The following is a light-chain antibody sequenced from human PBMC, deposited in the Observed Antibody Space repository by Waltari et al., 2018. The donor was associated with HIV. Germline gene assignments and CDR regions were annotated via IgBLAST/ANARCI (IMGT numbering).Light chain of an antibody. V-gene: IGKV1-9*01. CDR1: QDINFY. CDR2: TAS. J-gene: IGKJ1*01. CDR3: QQLTSYPRT. Sequence: DIQLTQSPSFLSASVGDRVTITCRASQDINFYLAWYQQKPGKAPKLLIYTASTLQSGVPSRFSGSGSGTQFTLTISSLQPEDFATYYCQQLTSYPRTFGRGTKVEIK.